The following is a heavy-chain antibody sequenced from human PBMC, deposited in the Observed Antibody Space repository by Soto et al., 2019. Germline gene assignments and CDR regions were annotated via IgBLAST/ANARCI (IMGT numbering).Heavy chain of an antibody. CDR2: VSAYHGER. CDR3: SRGTSRPASGDY. Sequence: QVQLVQSGAEVKKPGASVKVSCKASGYTFTNYGINWVRQAPGQGLEWLGWVSAYHGERRYAQRVQARVILTTDTATTTAYMELRSLRADDTAVYYCSRGTSRPASGDYGGQGTLVTVSS. J-gene: IGHJ4*01. D-gene: IGHD2-2*01. V-gene: IGHV1-18*01. CDR1: GYTFTNYG.